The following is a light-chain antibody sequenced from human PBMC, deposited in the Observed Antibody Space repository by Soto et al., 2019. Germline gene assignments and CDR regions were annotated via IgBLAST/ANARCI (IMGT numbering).Light chain of an antibody. J-gene: IGKJ4*01. V-gene: IGKV3-20*01. Sequence: EIVLTQSPGTLSLSPGERATLSCRASQSVPSNYLAWYQQKPGQTPKVLIYRGSNRATDIPGRFSGSGSWTDFTLTISRLEPADFAVYYCQQYGSPPLTCGGGTKVEIK. CDR1: QSVPSNY. CDR3: QQYGSPPLT. CDR2: RGS.